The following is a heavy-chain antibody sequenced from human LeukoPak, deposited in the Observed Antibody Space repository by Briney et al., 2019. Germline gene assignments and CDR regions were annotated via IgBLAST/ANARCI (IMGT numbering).Heavy chain of an antibody. J-gene: IGHJ3*02. V-gene: IGHV4-59*01. CDR2: IYYSGST. CDR1: GGSISSYY. D-gene: IGHD3-3*02. CDR3: ARAIRYEAFDI. Sequence: PSETLSLTCTVSGGSISSYYWSWIQQPPGKGLEWIGYIYYSGSTNYNPSLKSRVTISVDTSKNQFSLKLSSVTAADTAVYYCARAIRYEAFDIWGQGTMVTVSS.